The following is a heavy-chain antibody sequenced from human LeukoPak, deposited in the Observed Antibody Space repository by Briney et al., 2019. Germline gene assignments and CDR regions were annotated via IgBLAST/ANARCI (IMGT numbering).Heavy chain of an antibody. J-gene: IGHJ6*03. D-gene: IGHD5-18*01. CDR3: ARVDTVIYYYYMDV. CDR2: ISTFNGHT. CDR1: GYTFTTYG. Sequence: ASVKVSCKASGYTFTTYGISWVRQAPGHGLEWMGWISTFNGHTNYAQSRQDRVTMTTDTSTSTVYMELSSLISDDTAVYYCARVDTVIYYYYMDVWGKGTPVTVSS. V-gene: IGHV1-18*01.